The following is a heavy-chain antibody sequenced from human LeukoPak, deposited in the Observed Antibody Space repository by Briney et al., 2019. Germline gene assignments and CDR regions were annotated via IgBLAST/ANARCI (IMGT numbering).Heavy chain of an antibody. D-gene: IGHD3-22*01. CDR3: AKIPYYYDSSGYDD. CDR2: INPNSGGT. Sequence: GASVKVSCKASGYTFTGYYMHWVRQAPGQGLEWMGWINPNSGGTNYAQKFQGRVTMTRDTSTSTAYMELSRLRSDDTAVYYCAKIPYYYDSSGYDDWGQGTLVTVSS. CDR1: GYTFTGYY. V-gene: IGHV1-2*02. J-gene: IGHJ4*02.